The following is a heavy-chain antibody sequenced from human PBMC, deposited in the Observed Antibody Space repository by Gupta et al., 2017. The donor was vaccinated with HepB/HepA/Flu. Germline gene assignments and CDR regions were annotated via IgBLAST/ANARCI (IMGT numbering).Heavy chain of an antibody. D-gene: IGHD3-3*01. V-gene: IGHV3-30-3*01. Sequence: QVQLVESGGGVVQPGRSLRLSCAASGFTFSSYAMHWVRQAPGKGLEWVAVISYDGSNKYYADSVKGRFTISRDNSKNTLYLQMKSLRAEDTAVYYCARGWLGSGPFDYWGQGTLVTVSS. CDR3: ARGWLGSGPFDY. J-gene: IGHJ4*02. CDR1: GFTFSSYA. CDR2: ISYDGSNK.